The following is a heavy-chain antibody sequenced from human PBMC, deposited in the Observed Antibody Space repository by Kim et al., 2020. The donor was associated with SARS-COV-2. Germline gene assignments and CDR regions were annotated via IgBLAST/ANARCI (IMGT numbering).Heavy chain of an antibody. J-gene: IGHJ1*01. CDR3: ARSDGYCSSTSCYWAKYFQH. Sequence: SETLSLTCTVSGGSISSYYWSWIRQPPGKGLEWIGYIYYSGSTNYNPSLKSRVTISVDTSKNQFSLKLSSVTAADTAVYYCARSDGYCSSTSCYWAKYFQHWGPGTLVSLSS. D-gene: IGHD2-2*01. CDR2: IYYSGST. V-gene: IGHV4-59*08. CDR1: GGSISSYY.